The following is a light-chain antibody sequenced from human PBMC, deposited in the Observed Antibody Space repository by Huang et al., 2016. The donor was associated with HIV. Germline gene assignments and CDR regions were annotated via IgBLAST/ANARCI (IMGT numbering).Light chain of an antibody. CDR3: QQYDNWPLT. V-gene: IGKV3-15*01. J-gene: IGKJ4*01. CDR1: QSVSTN. Sequence: EIVMTQSPASLSVSPGQRATLSCRASQSVSTNLAWYQQTPGQAPRLLIDGASTRATGLPARFSGSGSGTEFTLAINSLQSEDFAVYYCQQYDNWPLTFGGGTKVEIK. CDR2: GAS.